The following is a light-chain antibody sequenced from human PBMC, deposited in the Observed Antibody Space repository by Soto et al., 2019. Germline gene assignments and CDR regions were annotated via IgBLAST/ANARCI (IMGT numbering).Light chain of an antibody. V-gene: IGKV1-13*02. CDR1: QGISRA. CDR2: DAS. J-gene: IGKJ1*01. CDR3: QNYNRAPWT. Sequence: AIQLTQSPSSLSASVGDRVTITCRASQGISRALAWYQQKPGKAPKLLIYDASSLESGVPSRFSGSGSGTDFTLTISSLQPEDFATYYCQNYNRAPWTFGQGTKVESK.